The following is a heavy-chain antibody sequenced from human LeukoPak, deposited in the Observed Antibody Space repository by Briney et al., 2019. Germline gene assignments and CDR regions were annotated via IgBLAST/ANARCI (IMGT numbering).Heavy chain of an antibody. Sequence: GGSLRLSCAASGFTFSTYWMHWVRQAPGKGLVWVSRISSDGSITGYADSVKGRFTISRDNAKNTLYLQMNSLRAEDTAVYYCARVGRDYSSSSPPDYWGQGTLVTVSS. J-gene: IGHJ4*02. CDR1: GFTFSTYW. CDR3: ARVGRDYSSSSPPDY. CDR2: ISSDGSIT. V-gene: IGHV3-74*01. D-gene: IGHD6-6*01.